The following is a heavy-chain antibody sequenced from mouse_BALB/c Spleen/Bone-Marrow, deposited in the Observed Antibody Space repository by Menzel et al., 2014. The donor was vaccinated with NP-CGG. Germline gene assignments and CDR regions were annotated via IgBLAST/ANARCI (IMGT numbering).Heavy chain of an antibody. CDR1: GYTFTSYW. J-gene: IGHJ4*01. D-gene: IGHD1-1*01. CDR3: ARSYYGRAMDY. V-gene: IGHV1S41*01. Sequence: DLVKPGASVKLSCKASGYTFTSYWINWIKQRPGQGLEWIGRIAPGSGSTYYDEMFKGKATPTVDTSSSTAYTQLSSLSSEDSAVYFYARSYYGRAMDYWGQGTSVTVSS. CDR2: IAPGSGST.